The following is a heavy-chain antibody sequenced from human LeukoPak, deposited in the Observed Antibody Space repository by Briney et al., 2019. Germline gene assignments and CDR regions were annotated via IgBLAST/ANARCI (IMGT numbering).Heavy chain of an antibody. J-gene: IGHJ3*02. V-gene: IGHV3-48*01. CDR1: GFTFSSYS. CDR3: ATIAVAGNTGYRDAFDI. D-gene: IGHD6-19*01. Sequence: GGSLRLSCAASGFTFSSYSMNWVRQAPGKGLEWVSYISSSSSTIYYADSVKGRFTISRDNAKNSLYLQMNSLRAEDTAVYYCATIAVAGNTGYRDAFDIWGQGTMVTVSS. CDR2: ISSSSSTI.